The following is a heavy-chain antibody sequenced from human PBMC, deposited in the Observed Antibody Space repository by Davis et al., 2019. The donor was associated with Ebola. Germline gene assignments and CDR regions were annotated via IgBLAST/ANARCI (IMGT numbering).Heavy chain of an antibody. V-gene: IGHV1-3*01. J-gene: IGHJ5*02. CDR3: ARDEATVTTNWFDP. D-gene: IGHD4-17*01. Sequence: ASVKVSCKASGYTFTSYAMHSVRQAPGQRLEWMGWINAGNGNTKYSQKFQGRVTITRDTSASTAYMELSSLRSEDTAVYYCARDEATVTTNWFDPWGQGTLVTVSS. CDR2: INAGNGNT. CDR1: GYTFTSYA.